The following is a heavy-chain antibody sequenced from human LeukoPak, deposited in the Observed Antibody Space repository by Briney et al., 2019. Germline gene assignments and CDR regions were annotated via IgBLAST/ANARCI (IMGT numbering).Heavy chain of an antibody. CDR3: ARDQDVAAAGTWGSLDY. CDR2: ISYDATNK. D-gene: IGHD6-13*01. V-gene: IGHV3-30*03. CDR1: GFTFSYYG. J-gene: IGHJ4*02. Sequence: GGSLRLSCAASGFTFSYYGIHWVRQAPGKGLEWVAVISYDATNKYYTDSVKGRFTISRDNSKNTLYLQMNSLRAEDTAVYYCARDQDVAAAGTWGSLDYWGQGTLVTVSS.